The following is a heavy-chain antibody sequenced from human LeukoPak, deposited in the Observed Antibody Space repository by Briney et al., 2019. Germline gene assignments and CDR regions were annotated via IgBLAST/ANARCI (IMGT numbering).Heavy chain of an antibody. CDR2: IIPIFGTA. Sequence: SVKVSCKASGGTFSSYAISWVRQAPGQGLEWMGGIIPIFGTANYAQKFRGRVTITADESTSTAYMELSSLRSEDTAVYYCAQSDPAAGYQTLEYYFDYWGQGTLVTVSS. CDR3: AQSDPAAGYQTLEYYFDY. CDR1: GGTFSSYA. D-gene: IGHD6-13*01. J-gene: IGHJ4*02. V-gene: IGHV1-69*13.